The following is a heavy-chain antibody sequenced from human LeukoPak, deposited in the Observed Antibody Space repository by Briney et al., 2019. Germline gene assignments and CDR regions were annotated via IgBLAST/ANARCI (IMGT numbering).Heavy chain of an antibody. CDR1: GFTVSSTF. CDR3: AKDGSFYSGSYYSDY. D-gene: IGHD1-26*01. V-gene: IGHV3-66*01. CDR2: VYGDSTT. Sequence: GGSLRLSCAASGFTVSSTFMSWVRQAPGKGLEWVSVVYGDSTTYYADSVKGRFTISRDNSKNTLYLQMNNLRAEDTAVYYCAKDGSFYSGSYYSDYWGQGTLVTVSS. J-gene: IGHJ4*02.